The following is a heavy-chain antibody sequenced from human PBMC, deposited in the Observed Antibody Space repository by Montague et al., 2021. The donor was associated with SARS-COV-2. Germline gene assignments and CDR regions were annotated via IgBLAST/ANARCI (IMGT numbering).Heavy chain of an antibody. V-gene: IGHV4-34*01. Sequence: SETLSLTCAVYGGSFGVHYWSWVRQPPGKGLEWIGEINRSGSTNFNPSLKSRFTISVDTSKNQFSLKLSSATAADTAVYYCGRGISSWWAVGYWGQGILVTVSS. J-gene: IGHJ4*02. D-gene: IGHD6-13*01. CDR2: INRSGST. CDR1: GGSFGVHY. CDR3: GRGISSWWAVGY.